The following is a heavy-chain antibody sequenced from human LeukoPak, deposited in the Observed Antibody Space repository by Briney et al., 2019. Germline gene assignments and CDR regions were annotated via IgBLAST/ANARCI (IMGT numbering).Heavy chain of an antibody. CDR3: AKSDYYDSSGYYYGSDY. V-gene: IGHV3-23*01. Sequence: PGGSLRLSCAASGFTFSSYAMTWVRQAPGKGLEWVSGISGSGGSTYYADSVKGRFTISRDNSRNTLYVQMNSLRAEDTAVYYCAKSDYYDSSGYYYGSDYWGQRTLVTVSP. J-gene: IGHJ4*02. CDR1: GFTFSSYA. CDR2: ISGSGGST. D-gene: IGHD3-22*01.